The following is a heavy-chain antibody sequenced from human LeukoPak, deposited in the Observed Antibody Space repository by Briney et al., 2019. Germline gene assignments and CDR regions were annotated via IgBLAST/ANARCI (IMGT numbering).Heavy chain of an antibody. Sequence: PGRSLRLSCAASGFTFSSYGMHWARQAPGKGLEWVAVIWYDGSNKYYADSVKGRFTISRDNSKNTLYLQMNSLRAEDTAVYYCARDLLPNMVRGVIITPHYYYYGMDVWGKGTTVTVSS. CDR2: IWYDGSNK. D-gene: IGHD3-10*01. V-gene: IGHV3-33*01. CDR3: ARDLLPNMVRGVIITPHYYYYGMDV. CDR1: GFTFSSYG. J-gene: IGHJ6*04.